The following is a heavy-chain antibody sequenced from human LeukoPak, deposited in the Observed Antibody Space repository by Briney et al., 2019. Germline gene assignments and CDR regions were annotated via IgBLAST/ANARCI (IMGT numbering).Heavy chain of an antibody. V-gene: IGHV3-30*03. Sequence: PGGSLRLSCAASGFTFSSYGMHWVRQAPGKGLEWVAVISYDGSNKYYADSVKGRFTLSRDNSKTTLYLQMNSLRAEDTAVYYCARGSGSWYFDYWGQGTLVTVSS. CDR1: GFTFSSYG. J-gene: IGHJ4*02. CDR3: ARGSGSWYFDY. CDR2: ISYDGSNK. D-gene: IGHD6-13*01.